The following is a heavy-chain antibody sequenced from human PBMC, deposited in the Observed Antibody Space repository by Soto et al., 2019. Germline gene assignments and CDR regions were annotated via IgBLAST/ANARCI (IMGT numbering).Heavy chain of an antibody. J-gene: IGHJ4*02. Sequence: QVHLQESGPGLVKPSETLSLTCTVSGGSISNYYWTWIRQPAGKALEWIGRIYSSGSTNYNSSLKSRVTMSVDTSKNQFSLKLTSVTAADTAIYYCARQTTFSGSWYDYWGQGTLVTVSS. CDR3: ARQTTFSGSWYDY. V-gene: IGHV4-4*07. CDR2: IYSSGST. D-gene: IGHD6-13*01. CDR1: GGSISNYY.